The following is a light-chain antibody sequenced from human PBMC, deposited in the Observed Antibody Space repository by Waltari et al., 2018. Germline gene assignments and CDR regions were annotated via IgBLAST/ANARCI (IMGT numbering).Light chain of an antibody. V-gene: IGLV2-23*02. J-gene: IGLJ1*01. CDR3: CSYAGSNLGV. Sequence: QSALTQPASVSGSPGQSISIPCTGTSSDVGGYNLVSWYQQHPGKAPKLIIYEVTKRPSGVSNRFSGSKSDNTASLTISGLQAEDEADYYCCSYAGSNLGVFGTGTKVTVL. CDR1: SSDVGGYNL. CDR2: EVT.